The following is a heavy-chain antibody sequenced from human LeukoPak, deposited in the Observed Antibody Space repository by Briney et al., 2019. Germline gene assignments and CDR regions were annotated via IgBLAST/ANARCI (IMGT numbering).Heavy chain of an antibody. CDR1: GYSFTSYW. CDR2: IYPGDSDT. Sequence: GESLKISCKGSGYSFTSYWIGWVRQMPGKGLEWMAIIYPGDSDTRYSPSFQGQVTISADKSISTAYLQWSSLKASDTARYYCARQGVPGLLYFDSWGQGTLVTVSS. CDR3: ARQGVPGLLYFDS. D-gene: IGHD2/OR15-2a*01. J-gene: IGHJ4*02. V-gene: IGHV5-51*01.